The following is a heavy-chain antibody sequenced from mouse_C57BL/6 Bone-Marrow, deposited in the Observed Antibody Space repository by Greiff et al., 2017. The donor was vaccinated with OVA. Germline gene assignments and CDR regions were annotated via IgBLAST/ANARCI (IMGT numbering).Heavy chain of an antibody. J-gene: IGHJ1*03. CDR3: ARHNLAWYFDV. Sequence: VKLQQPGAELVRPGSSVKLSCKASGYTFTSYWMDWVKQRPGQGLEWIGNIYPSDSETHYNQKFKDKATLTVDKSSSTAYMQLSSLTSEDSAVYYCARHNLAWYFDVWGTGTTVTVSS. CDR1: GYTFTSYW. V-gene: IGHV1-61*01. CDR2: IYPSDSET. D-gene: IGHD1-3*01.